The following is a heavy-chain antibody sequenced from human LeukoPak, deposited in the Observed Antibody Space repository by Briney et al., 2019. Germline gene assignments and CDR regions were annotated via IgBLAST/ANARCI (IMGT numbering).Heavy chain of an antibody. Sequence: SDTLSLTCSVSGGSISSSSYYWGWIRQPPGKGLEWIGSIYYSGSTYYNPSLKSRVTISVDTSKNQFSLKLSSVTAADTAVYYCARADIVVVVAATGAFDIWGQGTMVTVSS. CDR2: IYYSGST. V-gene: IGHV4-39*07. CDR3: ARADIVVVVAATGAFDI. D-gene: IGHD2-15*01. J-gene: IGHJ3*02. CDR1: GGSISSSSYY.